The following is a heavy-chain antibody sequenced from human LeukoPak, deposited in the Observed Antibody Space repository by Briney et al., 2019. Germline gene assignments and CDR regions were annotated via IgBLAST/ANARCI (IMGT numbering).Heavy chain of an antibody. CDR2: ISGSGGST. CDR3: AKLSGYCSGGSCYYSPFDY. J-gene: IGHJ4*02. CDR1: GFTFSSYE. D-gene: IGHD2-15*01. Sequence: GGSLRLSCAASGFTFSSYEMNWVRQAPGKGLEWVSAISGSGGSTYYADSVKGRFTISRDNSKNTLYLQMSSLRAEDTAVYYCAKLSGYCSGGSCYYSPFDYWGQGTLVTVSS. V-gene: IGHV3-23*01.